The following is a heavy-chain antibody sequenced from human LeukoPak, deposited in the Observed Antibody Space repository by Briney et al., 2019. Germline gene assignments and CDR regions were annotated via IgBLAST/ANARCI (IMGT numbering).Heavy chain of an antibody. CDR2: VNSDGSGT. Sequence: GGSLRLSCVGYGFIFRDSWMHWVRQTPGRGLAWVSRVNSDGSGTIYADSVKGRFTISRDNARNTVNLQMNGLRAEDSAVYYCAKSRPLGYSSGWQHPSFDYWGQGTLVTVSS. J-gene: IGHJ4*02. V-gene: IGHV3-74*01. CDR1: GFIFRDSW. D-gene: IGHD6-19*01. CDR3: AKSRPLGYSSGWQHPSFDY.